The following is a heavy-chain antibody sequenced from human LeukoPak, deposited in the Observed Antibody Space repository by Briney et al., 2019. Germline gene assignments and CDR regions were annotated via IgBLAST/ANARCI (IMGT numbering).Heavy chain of an antibody. CDR3: ARADGGYYYYYMDV. CDR2: ISPYKDTP. CDR1: GYTFNGYG. Sequence: PSVKVSCKASGYTFNGYGINWVRQAPGQGLEWLGWISPYKDTPYYTQQVQGRVTLTIDTSTSTAHMELRSLRSDDTAVYYCARADGGYYYYYMDVWGKGTTVTVSS. D-gene: IGHD3-10*01. J-gene: IGHJ6*03. V-gene: IGHV1-18*01.